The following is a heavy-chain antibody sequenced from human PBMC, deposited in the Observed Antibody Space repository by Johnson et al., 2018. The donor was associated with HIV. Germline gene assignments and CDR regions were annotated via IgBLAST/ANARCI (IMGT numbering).Heavy chain of an antibody. Sequence: QMQFVESGGGVVQPGRSLRLSCAASGFTFSSYAMHWVRQAPGKGLAWVAVISYDGSNKYYADSVKGRFTISRDNSKNTLYLQMNSLRAEDTAVYYCARDQSEVDAFDIWGQGTMVTVSS. CDR1: GFTFSSYA. J-gene: IGHJ3*02. V-gene: IGHV3-30-3*01. CDR3: ARDQSEVDAFDI. CDR2: ISYDGSNK.